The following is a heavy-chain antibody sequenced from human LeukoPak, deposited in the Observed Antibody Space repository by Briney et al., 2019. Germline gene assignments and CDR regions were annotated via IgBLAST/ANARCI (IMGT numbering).Heavy chain of an antibody. Sequence: TGGSLRLSWAASGFTLNNYAMNWVRQAPGKGLEWVSSISGGGETTYYTDSAKGRFTISRDNSQNTLYLQMNSLRAEDTAVYYCARDYADYVGYFFFDYWGQGTLVTVSS. V-gene: IGHV3-23*01. CDR1: GFTLNNYA. CDR3: ARDYADYVGYFFFDY. J-gene: IGHJ4*02. D-gene: IGHD4-17*01. CDR2: ISGGGETT.